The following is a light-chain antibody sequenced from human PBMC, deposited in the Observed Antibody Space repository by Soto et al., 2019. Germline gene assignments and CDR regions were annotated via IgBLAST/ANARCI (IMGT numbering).Light chain of an antibody. CDR1: QSVSSTY. V-gene: IGKV3-20*01. CDR3: QQYGSSRYT. Sequence: EIVLTQSAGSLSLSPGERATLSCRASQSVSSTYLAWYQQKPGQAPRLLIYGASSRATGIPDRFNSSGSGTDFTLTISRLEPEDFAVYYCQQYGSSRYTFGQGTKLEIK. J-gene: IGKJ2*01. CDR2: GAS.